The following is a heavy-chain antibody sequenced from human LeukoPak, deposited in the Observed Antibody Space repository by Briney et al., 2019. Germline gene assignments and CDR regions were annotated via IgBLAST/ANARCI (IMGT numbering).Heavy chain of an antibody. V-gene: IGHV1-2*06. CDR1: GYTFTGYY. CDR3: ATLPTDVAVAGQGGY. CDR2: INPNSGGT. Sequence: ASVKVSCKASGYTFTGYYMHWVRQAPGQGLEWMGRINPNSGGTNYAQKFQGRVTMTRDTSISTAYMELSRLRSDDTAVYYCATLPTDVAVAGQGGYWGQGTLVTVSS. D-gene: IGHD6-19*01. J-gene: IGHJ4*02.